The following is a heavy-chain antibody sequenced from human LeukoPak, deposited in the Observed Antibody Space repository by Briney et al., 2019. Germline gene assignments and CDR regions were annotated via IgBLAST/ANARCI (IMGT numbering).Heavy chain of an antibody. CDR2: ISSSSSTI. V-gene: IGHV3-48*04. J-gene: IGHJ5*02. CDR1: GFTFSSYT. CDR3: ARLTRYAGDP. Sequence: PGGSLRLSCAASGFTFSSYTMNWVRQAPGKGLEWVSYISSSSSTIYYADSVKGRFTVSRDNAKNSLYLQMNGLRAEDTAVYYCARLTRYAGDPWGQGTLVIVSS. D-gene: IGHD3-9*01.